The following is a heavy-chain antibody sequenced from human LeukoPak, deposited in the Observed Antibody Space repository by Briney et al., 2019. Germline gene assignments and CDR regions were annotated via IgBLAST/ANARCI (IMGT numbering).Heavy chain of an antibody. CDR3: ARGSMIVLNGVDY. J-gene: IGHJ4*02. V-gene: IGHV3-23*01. CDR1: GFTFSSYA. Sequence: TGGSLRLSCAASGFTFSSYAMSWVRQAPGKGLEWVSAISGSGGSTYYADSVKGRFTISRDNSKNTLYLQMNSLRAEDTAVYYCARGSMIVLNGVDYRGQGTLVTVSS. D-gene: IGHD3-22*01. CDR2: ISGSGGST.